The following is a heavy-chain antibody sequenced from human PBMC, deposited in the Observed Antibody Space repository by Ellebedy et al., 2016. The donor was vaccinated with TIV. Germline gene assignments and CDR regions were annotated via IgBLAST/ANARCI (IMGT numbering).Heavy chain of an antibody. V-gene: IGHV4-59*01. Sequence: SETLSLXXTVSGGSISGYYWSWIRQPPGKGLEWIGNIYYTGTTSYNPSLRSRVTISVDTSKNQLSLRLSSVTAADTAVYYCATDWGRAAVLWGQGTLVTVSS. CDR2: IYYTGTT. D-gene: IGHD3-16*01. J-gene: IGHJ4*02. CDR1: GGSISGYY. CDR3: ATDWGRAAVL.